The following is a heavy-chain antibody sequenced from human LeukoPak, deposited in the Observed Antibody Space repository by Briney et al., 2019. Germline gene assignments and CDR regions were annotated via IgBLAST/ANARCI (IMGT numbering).Heavy chain of an antibody. CDR3: ARAYSYGLKVPS. Sequence: SETLSLTCAVYGRSFSGYYWSWIRQPPGKGLEWIGEINHSGSTNYNPSLKSRVTISVDTSKNQFSLKLSSVTAADTAVYYCARAYSYGLKVPSWGQGTTVTVSS. V-gene: IGHV4-34*01. CDR2: INHSGST. J-gene: IGHJ3*01. CDR1: GRSFSGYY. D-gene: IGHD5-18*01.